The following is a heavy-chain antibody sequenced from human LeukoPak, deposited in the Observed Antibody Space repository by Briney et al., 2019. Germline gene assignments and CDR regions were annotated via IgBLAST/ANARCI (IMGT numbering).Heavy chain of an antibody. CDR2: IRYDGGNK. D-gene: IGHD6-13*01. Sequence: GGSLRLSCVASGFTFSSYGMHWVRQAPGKGLEWVAFIRYDGGNKYYADSVKGRFTISRDNSKNTLYLQMNSLRAEDTAVYYCATSRGSWPDYFDYWGQGTLVTVSS. CDR1: GFTFSSYG. CDR3: ATSRGSWPDYFDY. J-gene: IGHJ4*02. V-gene: IGHV3-30*02.